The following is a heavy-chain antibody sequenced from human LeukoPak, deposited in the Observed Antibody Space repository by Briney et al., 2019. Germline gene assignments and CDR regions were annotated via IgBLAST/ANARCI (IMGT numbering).Heavy chain of an antibody. V-gene: IGHV3-74*01. Sequence: AGGSLRLSCAASGFTFSSYWMHWVRQAPGKGLVWVSCINSDGSSTSYADSVKGRFTISRDNAKNTLYLQMNSLRAEDTAVYYCARDQSTYYYGSGSVGYWGQGTLVTVSS. J-gene: IGHJ4*02. D-gene: IGHD3-10*01. CDR2: INSDGSST. CDR3: ARDQSTYYYGSGSVGY. CDR1: GFTFSSYW.